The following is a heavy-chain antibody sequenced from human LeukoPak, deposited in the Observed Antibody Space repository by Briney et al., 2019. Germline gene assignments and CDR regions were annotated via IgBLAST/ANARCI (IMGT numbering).Heavy chain of an antibody. CDR3: ARLIVEMATISLIDY. V-gene: IGHV5-51*01. J-gene: IGHJ4*02. CDR2: IYPGDSDT. D-gene: IGHD5-24*01. Sequence: GESLKISCKGSGYSFTSYWIGWVRQMPGKGLEWMGIIYPGDSDTRYSPSFQGQVTISADKSISTVYLQWSSLKVSYTAMYYCARLIVEMATISLIDYWGQGTLVTVSS. CDR1: GYSFTSYW.